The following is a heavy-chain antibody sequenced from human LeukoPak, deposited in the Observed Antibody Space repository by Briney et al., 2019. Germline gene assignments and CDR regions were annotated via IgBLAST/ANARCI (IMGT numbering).Heavy chain of an antibody. CDR1: GFTFSNYA. V-gene: IGHV3-30*01. Sequence: GGSLRLSCAASGFTFSNYAMHWVRQAPGKGLEWVSLISSGGTYEYYADSVKGRFTISRDSSKNALYLQMDSLRAEDTAVYYCARDKIYRGSGSCLDYWGQGTLVTVSS. CDR3: ARDKIYRGSGSCLDY. D-gene: IGHD3-10*01. CDR2: ISSGGTYE. J-gene: IGHJ4*02.